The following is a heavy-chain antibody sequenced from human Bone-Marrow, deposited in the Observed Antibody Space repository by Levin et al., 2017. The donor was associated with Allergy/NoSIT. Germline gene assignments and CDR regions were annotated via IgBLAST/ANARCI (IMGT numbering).Heavy chain of an antibody. D-gene: IGHD2-2*01. J-gene: IGHJ3*02. Sequence: GGSLRLSCAASGFTFSSYSMNWVRQAPGKGLEWVSSISSSSSYIYYADSVKGRFTISRDNAKNSLYLQMNSLRAEDTAVYYCARDPEDIVVVPAAFASFDIWGQGTMVTVSS. V-gene: IGHV3-21*01. CDR1: GFTFSSYS. CDR3: ARDPEDIVVVPAAFASFDI. CDR2: ISSSSSYI.